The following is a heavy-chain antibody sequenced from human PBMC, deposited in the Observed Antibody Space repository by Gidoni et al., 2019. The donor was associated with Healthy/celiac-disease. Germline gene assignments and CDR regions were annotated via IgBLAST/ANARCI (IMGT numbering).Heavy chain of an antibody. CDR2: SSSGGST. J-gene: IGHJ6*02. V-gene: IGHV3-66*01. CDR3: AREWAMDV. CDR1: GFTVSSHY. Sequence: EVQLVESGVGLGQQGGSRRLYCAASGFTVSSHYMSWVRQAPGKGLVWVSVSSSGGSTYYADSVKGRFTISRDNSKNTLYLQMNRLRAEDTAVYYCAREWAMDVWGQGTTVTVSS.